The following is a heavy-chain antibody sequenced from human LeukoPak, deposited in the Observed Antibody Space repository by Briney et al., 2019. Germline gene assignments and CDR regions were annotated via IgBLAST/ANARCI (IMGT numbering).Heavy chain of an antibody. Sequence: SETLSLTCTVSGDSISSGIYYWSWIRQHPGKGPEWIGYVSYSGSTYYNPPLKSRVTISVDMSKNQFSLNLNSVTAADTAVYYCAGGGTTVRTSGAFDIWGQGTMVTVSS. J-gene: IGHJ3*02. D-gene: IGHD4-17*01. CDR3: AGGGTTVRTSGAFDI. CDR2: VSYSGST. V-gene: IGHV4-31*03. CDR1: GDSISSGIYY.